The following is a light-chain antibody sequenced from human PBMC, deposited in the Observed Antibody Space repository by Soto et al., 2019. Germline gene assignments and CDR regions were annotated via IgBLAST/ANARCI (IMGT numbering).Light chain of an antibody. J-gene: IGLJ1*01. CDR3: AAWDDSLNGYV. CDR1: SSNIGSNT. CDR2: SNN. V-gene: IGLV1-44*01. Sequence: SVLTQPPSASGTIGQRVTTSCSGSSSNIGSNTVNWYQQLPGTAPKLLIYSNNQRPSGVPDRFSGSKSGTSASLAISGLQSEDEADYYCAAWDDSLNGYVFGTGTKVTVL.